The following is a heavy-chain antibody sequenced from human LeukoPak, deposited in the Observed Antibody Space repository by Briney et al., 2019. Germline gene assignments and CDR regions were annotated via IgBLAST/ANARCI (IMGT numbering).Heavy chain of an antibody. D-gene: IGHD3-10*01. J-gene: IGHJ4*02. Sequence: RASVKVSCKASGYTFSNYGIGWVRQAPGQGLEWMGWISAYNDNTNYAQKFQGRVIMTTDTSTTTANMELRDLRSDDTAVYYCARHGDYYGSGHYFDQWGQGTLVTVSS. V-gene: IGHV1-18*01. CDR1: GYTFSNYG. CDR2: ISAYNDNT. CDR3: ARHGDYYGSGHYFDQ.